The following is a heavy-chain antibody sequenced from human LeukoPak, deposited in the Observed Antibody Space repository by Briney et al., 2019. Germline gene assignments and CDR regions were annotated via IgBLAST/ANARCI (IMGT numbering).Heavy chain of an antibody. V-gene: IGHV3-21*01. J-gene: IGHJ1*01. CDR1: GFTLSSYS. CDR3: ARQVYGDYVEYFQH. Sequence: GGSLRLSCAASGFTLSSYSMNWVRQAPGKGLEWVSSISSGSTYIYYADSVKGRFTISRDNAENSLYLQMNSLRAEDTAVYYCARQVYGDYVEYFQHWGQGTLVTVSS. CDR2: ISSGSTYI. D-gene: IGHD4-17*01.